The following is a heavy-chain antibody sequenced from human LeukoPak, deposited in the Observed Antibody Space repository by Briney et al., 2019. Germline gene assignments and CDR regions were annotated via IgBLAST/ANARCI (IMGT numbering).Heavy chain of an antibody. J-gene: IGHJ6*04. D-gene: IGHD3-10*01. CDR2: ISWDGGTT. CDR3: AKSFGGAPLLV. V-gene: IGHV3-43*01. Sequence: GGSLRLSCEASGFTFDDYTMHWVRQSPGKGLEWVSLISWDGGTTYYADSVRGRFTISRDNSKNSLYLQMNSLRAEDTALYYCAKSFGGAPLLVWGKGTTVTVSS. CDR1: GFTFDDYT.